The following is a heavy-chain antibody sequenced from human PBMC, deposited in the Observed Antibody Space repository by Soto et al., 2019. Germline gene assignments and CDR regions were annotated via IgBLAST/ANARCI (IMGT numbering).Heavy chain of an antibody. CDR3: TRGGWLHPFDY. J-gene: IGHJ4*02. D-gene: IGHD5-12*01. CDR1: GFTFGDYA. CDR2: IRSKAYGGTT. V-gene: IGHV3-49*03. Sequence: PGGSLRLSXTASGFTFGDYAMSWFRQAPGKGLEWVGFIRSKAYGGTTEYAASVKGRFTISRDDSKSIAYLQMNSLKTEDTAVYYCTRGGWLHPFDYWGQGTLVTVSS.